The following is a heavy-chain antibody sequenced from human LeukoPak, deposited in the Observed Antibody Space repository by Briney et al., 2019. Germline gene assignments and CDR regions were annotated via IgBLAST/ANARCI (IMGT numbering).Heavy chain of an antibody. CDR3: AKDRFIAAAVNRGNDY. J-gene: IGHJ4*02. D-gene: IGHD6-13*01. CDR2: ITSSSTYT. Sequence: PGGSLRLSCSASGFIFNTFGMNWVRQAPGRGLEWVSSITSSSTYTYYADSVKGRFTISRDNSKNTLYLQINSLRAEDTAVYYCAKDRFIAAAVNRGNDYWGQGTLVTVSS. CDR1: GFIFNTFG. V-gene: IGHV3-21*04.